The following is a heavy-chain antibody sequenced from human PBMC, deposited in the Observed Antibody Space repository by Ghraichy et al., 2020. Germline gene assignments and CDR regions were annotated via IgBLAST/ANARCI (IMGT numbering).Heavy chain of an antibody. V-gene: IGHV3-74*01. D-gene: IGHD2-15*01. CDR2: IKSDGSST. Sequence: GGSLRLSCAASGFTLSNYWMHWVRQAPGKGLVWVSRIKSDGSSTTYADSVKGRFTISRDNAKNTLYLQMNSLRAEDTAEYYCAREYCSGGSCYFGTGGAHFDCWGQGTPVTVSS. CDR1: GFTLSNYW. CDR3: AREYCSGGSCYFGTGGAHFDC. J-gene: IGHJ4*02.